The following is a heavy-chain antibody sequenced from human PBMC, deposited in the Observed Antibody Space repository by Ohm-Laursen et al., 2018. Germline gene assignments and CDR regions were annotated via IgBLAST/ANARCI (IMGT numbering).Heavy chain of an antibody. CDR2: ISGTGGST. CDR3: VRGGGSHSFGY. J-gene: IGHJ4*02. Sequence: SLRLSCSASGFTFSSYAMSWVRQAPGKGLEWVSAISGTGGSTYYADSVKGRFTVSRDGARNTLYLQMNSLTVDDTAVYYCVRGGGSHSFGYWGQGTLVTVSS. V-gene: IGHV3-23*01. CDR1: GFTFSSYA. D-gene: IGHD1-26*01.